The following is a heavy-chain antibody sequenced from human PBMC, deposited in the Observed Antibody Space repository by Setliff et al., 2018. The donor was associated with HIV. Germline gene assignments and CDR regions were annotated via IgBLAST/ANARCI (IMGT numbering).Heavy chain of an antibody. CDR1: GGTFSSYA. V-gene: IGHV1-69*04. J-gene: IGHJ6*02. Sequence: SVKVSCKASGGTFSSYAISWVRQAPGQGLEWMGMVYPSDGSTSYAPKFQGRVTITADKSTSTAYMELSSRRSEDTAVYYCARGQKMYLMITMLGGYYYYHMDVWGQGTTVTVSS. D-gene: IGHD3-10*02. CDR3: ARGQKMYLMITMLGGYYYYHMDV. CDR2: VYPSDGST.